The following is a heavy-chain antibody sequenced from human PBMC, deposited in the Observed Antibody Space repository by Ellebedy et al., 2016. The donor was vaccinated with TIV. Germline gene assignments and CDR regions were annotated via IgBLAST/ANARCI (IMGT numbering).Heavy chain of an antibody. D-gene: IGHD5-24*01. V-gene: IGHV3-43*01. CDR2: ISWDGGST. J-gene: IGHJ4*02. CDR1: GFTFDDYT. CDR3: AKDMGMATINPVLDY. Sequence: GESLKISCAASGFTFDDYTIHWVRQAPGKGLEWVSLISWDGGSTYYADPVKGRFTISRDNSKNSLYLQMNSLRTEDTALYYCAKDMGMATINPVLDYWGQGTLVTVSS.